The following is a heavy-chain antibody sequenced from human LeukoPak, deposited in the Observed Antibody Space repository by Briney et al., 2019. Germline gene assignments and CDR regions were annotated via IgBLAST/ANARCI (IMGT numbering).Heavy chain of an antibody. Sequence: GGSLRLSCAASGFTVSSNYMSWVRQAPGKGLEWVSVIYSGGSTYYADSVKGRFTISRDNSKNTLYLQMNSLRAEDTAVYYCARGIRGSYMGRYYYYYYMDVWGKGTTVTVSS. D-gene: IGHD1-26*01. V-gene: IGHV3-53*01. J-gene: IGHJ6*03. CDR2: IYSGGST. CDR3: ARGIRGSYMGRYYYYYYMDV. CDR1: GFTVSSNY.